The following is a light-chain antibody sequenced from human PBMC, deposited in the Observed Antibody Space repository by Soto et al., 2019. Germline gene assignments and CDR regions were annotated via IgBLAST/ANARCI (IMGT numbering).Light chain of an antibody. CDR1: QSVSSY. CDR2: GAS. Sequence: ETVLTQSPATLSLSPGERATLSCRASQSVSSYLAWYQQKPGQAPRLLIYGASSRATGIPDRFSGSGSGTDFTLTISRLEPEDFAVYYCQQYNNWPQTFGQGTKVDIK. CDR3: QQYNNWPQT. J-gene: IGKJ1*01. V-gene: IGKV3-11*01.